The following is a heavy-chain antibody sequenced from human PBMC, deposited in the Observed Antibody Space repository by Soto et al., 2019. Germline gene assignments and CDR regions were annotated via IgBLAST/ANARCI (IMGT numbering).Heavy chain of an antibody. V-gene: IGHV3-23*01. J-gene: IGHJ4*02. CDR1: GFTFISYA. D-gene: IGHD3-3*01. CDR2: ISGSGGST. Sequence: EVQLLESGGGLVQPGGSLRLSCAASGFTFISYAMSWVRQAPGKGLEWVSAISGSGGSTYYADSVKGRFTISRDNSKNTLYLQMTSLRAEDTAVYYCAKDKYPGVGNVLDYWGQGTLVTVSS. CDR3: AKDKYPGVGNVLDY.